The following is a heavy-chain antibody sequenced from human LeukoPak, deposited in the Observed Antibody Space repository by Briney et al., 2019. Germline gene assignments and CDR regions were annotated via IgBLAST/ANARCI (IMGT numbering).Heavy chain of an antibody. CDR1: GFTFSSYS. Sequence: GGTLRLSCAVSGFTFSSYSMNWVRQAPGKGLECVSTISSSSSYINYTDSVKGRFTNTRDNAKNSLYLQMNSLRGEDTAVYYRASSHLGYCSSTSCERGLGYYYYYMDDWGKETTVTVSS. CDR3: ASSHLGYCSSTSCERGLGYYYYYMDD. V-gene: IGHV3-21*01. CDR2: ISSSSSYI. D-gene: IGHD2-2*01. J-gene: IGHJ6*03.